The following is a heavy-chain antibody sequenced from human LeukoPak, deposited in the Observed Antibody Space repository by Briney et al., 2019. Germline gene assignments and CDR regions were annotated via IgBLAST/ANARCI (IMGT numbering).Heavy chain of an antibody. CDR2: INPIGGST. J-gene: IGHJ4*02. V-gene: IGHV1-46*04. CDR3: ARAYSSSTGFDY. Sequence: SVKVSCKASGYTFTSYYMQWVRQAPGQGLEWMGIINPIGGSTTYTQKLQGRVTMTRDMSTSTVYMELSSLKSEDTAVYYRARAYSSSTGFDYWGQGTLVTVSS. D-gene: IGHD6-13*01. CDR1: GYTFTSYY.